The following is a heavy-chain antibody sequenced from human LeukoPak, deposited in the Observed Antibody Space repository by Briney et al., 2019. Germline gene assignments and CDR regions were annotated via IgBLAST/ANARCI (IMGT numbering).Heavy chain of an antibody. CDR1: GFTFSSYA. V-gene: IGHV3-23*01. CDR2: MSGSGGST. D-gene: IGHD4-17*01. CDR3: AKERPTTTAFDY. Sequence: PGGSLRLSCAASGFTFSSYAMSWVRQAPGKGLEWVSAMSGSGGSTYYADSVKGRFTISRDNSKNMMYLQMNSLRAEDTAIYYCAKERPTTTAFDYWGQGTLVTVSS. J-gene: IGHJ4*02.